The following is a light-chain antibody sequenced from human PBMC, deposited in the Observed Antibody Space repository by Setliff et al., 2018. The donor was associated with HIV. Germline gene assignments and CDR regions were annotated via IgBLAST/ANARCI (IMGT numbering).Light chain of an antibody. Sequence: DIQMTQSPSSLSASVGDRVTITCRASQTISNSLNWYRQKPGKAPELLIYATSTLQNGVSSRFSGGGSGTHFTLTITTLQPEDFATYYCQQSYSIPLTFGGGTKV. J-gene: IGKJ4*01. CDR2: ATS. V-gene: IGKV1-39*01. CDR3: QQSYSIPLT. CDR1: QTISNS.